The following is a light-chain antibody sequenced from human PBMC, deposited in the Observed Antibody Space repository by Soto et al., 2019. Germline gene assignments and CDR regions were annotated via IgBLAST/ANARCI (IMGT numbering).Light chain of an antibody. Sequence: DIQMTQSPSTVSASVEDRATITCRASQSIGDLLAWYQQKPGEAPKVLIYKASYLESGVPSRFSGSGSGTEFTLTISSLQPEELATYDCQHYSAFSVTFGQGTKVDIK. CDR1: QSIGDL. CDR2: KAS. V-gene: IGKV1-5*03. J-gene: IGKJ1*01. CDR3: QHYSAFSVT.